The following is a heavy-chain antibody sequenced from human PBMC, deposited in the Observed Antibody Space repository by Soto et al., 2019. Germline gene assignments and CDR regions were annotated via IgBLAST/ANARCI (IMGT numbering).Heavy chain of an antibody. D-gene: IGHD2-15*01. CDR3: AKPAIVVVPYYYYMDV. J-gene: IGHJ6*03. CDR2: ISGSGGST. Sequence: GGSLRLSCAASGFTFSSYAMSWVRQAPGKGLEWVSAISGSGGSTYYADSVKGRFTISRDNSKNTLYLQMNSLRAEDTAVYYCAKPAIVVVPYYYYMDVWGKGTTVTVSS. CDR1: GFTFSSYA. V-gene: IGHV3-23*01.